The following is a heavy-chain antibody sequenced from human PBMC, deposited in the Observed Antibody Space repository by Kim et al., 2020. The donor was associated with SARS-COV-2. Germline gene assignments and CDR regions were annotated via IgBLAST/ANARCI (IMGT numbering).Heavy chain of an antibody. Sequence: SETLSLTCAVYGGSFSGYYWSWIRQPPGKGLEWIGEINHSGSTNYNPSLKSRVTISVDTSKNQFSLKLSSVTAADTAVYYCARSGASGYWGQGTLVTVSS. D-gene: IGHD3-3*01. V-gene: IGHV4-34*01. CDR1: GGSFSGYY. CDR2: INHSGST. J-gene: IGHJ4*02. CDR3: ARSGASGY.